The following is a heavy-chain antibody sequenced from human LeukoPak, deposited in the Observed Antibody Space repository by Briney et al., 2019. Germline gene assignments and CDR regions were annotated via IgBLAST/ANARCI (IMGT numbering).Heavy chain of an antibody. CDR3: ARGPRLWFGESVDIDY. D-gene: IGHD3-10*01. Sequence: LSGGSLRLSCAASGFTFSSYAMHWVRQAPGKGLEWVAVISYDGSNKYYADSVKGRFTISRDNSKNTLYLQMNSLRAEDTAVYYCARGPRLWFGESVDIDYWGQGTLVTVSS. CDR2: ISYDGSNK. V-gene: IGHV3-30-3*01. J-gene: IGHJ4*02. CDR1: GFTFSSYA.